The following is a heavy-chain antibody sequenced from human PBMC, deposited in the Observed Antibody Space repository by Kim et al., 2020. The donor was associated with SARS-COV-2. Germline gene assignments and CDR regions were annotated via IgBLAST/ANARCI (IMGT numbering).Heavy chain of an antibody. D-gene: IGHD3-22*01. CDR2: INAGNGNT. CDR1: GYTFTSYA. V-gene: IGHV1-3*01. J-gene: IGHJ4*02. Sequence: ASVKVSCKASGYTFTSYAMHWVRQAPGQRLEWMGWINAGNGNTKYSQKFQGRVTITRDTSASTAYMELSSLRSEDTAVYYCARVGGRTYYYDSSGYYFGYWGQGTLVTVSS. CDR3: ARVGGRTYYYDSSGYYFGY.